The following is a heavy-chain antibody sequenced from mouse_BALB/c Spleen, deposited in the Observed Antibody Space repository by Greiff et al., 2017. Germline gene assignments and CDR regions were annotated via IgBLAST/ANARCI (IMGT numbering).Heavy chain of an antibody. J-gene: IGHJ3*01. CDR2: IWSGGST. CDR3: ANSYGSWFAY. Sequence: VMLVESGPGLVQPSQSLSITCTVSGFSLTSYGVHWVRQSPGKGLEWLGVIWSGGSTDYNAAFISRLSISKDNSKSQVFLKMNSLQTDDTAMYYCANSYGSWFAYWGQGTLVTVSA. CDR1: GFSLTSYG. D-gene: IGHD2-2*01. V-gene: IGHV2-2*01.